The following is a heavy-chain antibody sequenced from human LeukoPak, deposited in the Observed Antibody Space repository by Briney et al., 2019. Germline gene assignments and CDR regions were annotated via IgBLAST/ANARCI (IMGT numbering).Heavy chain of an antibody. Sequence: GGSLRLSCAASRFTFSSCSMNWVRQAPGKGLEWVSSISSSSSYIYYADSVKGRFTISRDNAKNSLYLQMNSLRAEDTAVYYCARDSRAAAGPDDYFDYWGQGTLVTVSS. J-gene: IGHJ4*02. CDR1: RFTFSSCS. V-gene: IGHV3-21*01. D-gene: IGHD6-13*01. CDR2: ISSSSSYI. CDR3: ARDSRAAAGPDDYFDY.